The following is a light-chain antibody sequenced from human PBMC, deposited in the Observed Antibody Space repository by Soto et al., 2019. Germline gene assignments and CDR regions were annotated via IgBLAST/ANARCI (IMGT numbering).Light chain of an antibody. V-gene: IGLV2-8*01. J-gene: IGLJ2*01. CDR2: EVT. CDR3: SSHAGSNNLGV. Sequence: QSVLTQPPSASGSPGQSVTISCTGTSSDIGGYNYVSWYQQHPGKAPKLMIYEVTKRPSGVPDRFSGSKSGNTASLTVSGXXXXXXXXXXCSSHAGSNNLGVFGGGTKLTVL. CDR1: SSDIGGYNY.